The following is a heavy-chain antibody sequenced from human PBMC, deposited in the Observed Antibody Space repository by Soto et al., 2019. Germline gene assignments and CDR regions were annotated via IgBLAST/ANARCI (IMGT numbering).Heavy chain of an antibody. CDR1: GYSFTSYW. D-gene: IGHD4-4*01. Sequence: GESLKIYCKGSGYSFTSYWIGWVRQMPGKGLEWMGIIYPGDSDTRYSPSFQGQVTISADKSISTAYLQWSSLKASDTAMYYCARGDSNYGYYYYGMDVWGQGTTVTVSS. J-gene: IGHJ6*02. CDR3: ARGDSNYGYYYYGMDV. V-gene: IGHV5-51*01. CDR2: IYPGDSDT.